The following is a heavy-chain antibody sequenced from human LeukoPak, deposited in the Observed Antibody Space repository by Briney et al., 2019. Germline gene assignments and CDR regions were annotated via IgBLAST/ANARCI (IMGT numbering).Heavy chain of an antibody. Sequence: PGGSLRLSCAASGFTFSSYSMNWVRQAPGKGLEWVSYISSSSSTIYYADSVKGRFTISRDNAKNSLYLQMNSLRAEDTAVYYCARTVQFESGGSSHGYYYGMDVWGQGTTVTVSS. CDR1: GFTFSSYS. D-gene: IGHD2-15*01. J-gene: IGHJ6*02. CDR3: ARTVQFESGGSSHGYYYGMDV. V-gene: IGHV3-48*04. CDR2: ISSSSSTI.